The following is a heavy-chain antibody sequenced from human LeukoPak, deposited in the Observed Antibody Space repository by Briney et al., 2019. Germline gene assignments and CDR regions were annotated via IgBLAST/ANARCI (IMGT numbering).Heavy chain of an antibody. D-gene: IGHD2-2*01. CDR2: ISAYKGNT. CDR3: ARDQSRSGCSSTSCWPYGMDV. J-gene: IGHJ6*02. CDR1: GYTFTSYG. Sequence: ASVKVSCKASGYTFTSYGISWVRRAPGQGLEWMGWISAYKGNTNYAQKLQGRVTMTTDTSTSTAYMELRSLRSDDTAVYYCARDQSRSGCSSTSCWPYGMDVWGQGTTVTVSS. V-gene: IGHV1-18*01.